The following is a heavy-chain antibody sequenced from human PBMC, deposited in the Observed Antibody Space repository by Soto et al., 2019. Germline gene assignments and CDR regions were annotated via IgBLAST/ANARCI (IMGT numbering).Heavy chain of an antibody. Sequence: PGPSVKVSCKASGYTFTGYYMHWVRQAPGQGLEWMGWINPNSGGTNYAQRFQGRVTMTRDTSISTAYMELSRLRSDDTAVYYCARDRIAAAGTDYYYYYGMDVWGQGTTVTVSS. D-gene: IGHD6-13*01. V-gene: IGHV1-2*02. CDR1: GYTFTGYY. CDR2: INPNSGGT. CDR3: ARDRIAAAGTDYYYYYGMDV. J-gene: IGHJ6*02.